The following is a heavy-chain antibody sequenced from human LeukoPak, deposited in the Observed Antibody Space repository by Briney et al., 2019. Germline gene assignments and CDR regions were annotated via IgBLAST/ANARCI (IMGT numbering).Heavy chain of an antibody. Sequence: SGTLSLTCAVSGGSITSSNWWTWVRQPPGKGLEWIGYIYYSGSTYYNPSLKSRVTISVDTSKNQFSLKLSSVTAADTAVYYCARGHDSSGYYRNYYYGMDVWGQGTTVTVSS. J-gene: IGHJ6*02. CDR2: IYYSGST. V-gene: IGHV4-4*02. D-gene: IGHD3-22*01. CDR1: GGSITSSNW. CDR3: ARGHDSSGYYRNYYYGMDV.